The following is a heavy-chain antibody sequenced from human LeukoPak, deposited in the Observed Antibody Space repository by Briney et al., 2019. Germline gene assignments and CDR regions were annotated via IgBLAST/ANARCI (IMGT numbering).Heavy chain of an antibody. CDR1: GLTVSSTY. D-gene: IGHD3-3*01. CDR2: IYSGGST. J-gene: IGHJ4*02. V-gene: IGHV3-66*01. Sequence: GGSLRLSCAASGLTVSSTYMSWVRQTPGKGLEWVSVIYSGGSTYYADSVKGRFTISRDNSKNTLYLQMNSLRAEDTAVYYCARDLLEWYFDYWGQGTPVTVSS. CDR3: ARDLLEWYFDY.